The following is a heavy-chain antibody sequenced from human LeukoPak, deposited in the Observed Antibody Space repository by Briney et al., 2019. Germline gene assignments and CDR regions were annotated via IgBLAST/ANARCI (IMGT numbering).Heavy chain of an antibody. J-gene: IGHJ4*02. CDR3: ARDSALYYDFWSGYYPLDY. D-gene: IGHD3-3*01. CDR2: INAGNGNT. Sequence: ASVKVSCKASGYTFTSYGISWVRQAPGQRLEWMGWINAGNGNTKYSQKFQGRVTITRDTSASTAYMELSSLRSEDTAVYYCARDSALYYDFWSGYYPLDYWGQGTLVTVSS. V-gene: IGHV1-3*01. CDR1: GYTFTSYG.